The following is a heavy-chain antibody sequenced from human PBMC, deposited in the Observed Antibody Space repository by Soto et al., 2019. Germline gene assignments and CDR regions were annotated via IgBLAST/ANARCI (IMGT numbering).Heavy chain of an antibody. V-gene: IGHV4-39*01. CDR1: GGSISSSSYY. J-gene: IGHJ6*03. Sequence: QLQLLESGPGLVKPSETLSLTCTVSGGSISSSSYYWGWIRQPPGKGLEWIGYIYYSGNTYYNPSLKSRVTISLDTSVNQFSLKLSSVTAADTAVYYCARSAEGVYATSSYSYMDVWGKGTPVTVSS. CDR2: IYYSGNT. D-gene: IGHD2-8*01. CDR3: ARSAEGVYATSSYSYMDV.